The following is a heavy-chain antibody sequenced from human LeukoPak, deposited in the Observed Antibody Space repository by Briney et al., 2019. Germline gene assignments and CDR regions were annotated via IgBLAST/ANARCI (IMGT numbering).Heavy chain of an antibody. CDR1: DGSITNYD. CDR3: ARGDSYGYGRAFDI. D-gene: IGHD5-18*01. Sequence: SETLSLTCTVSDGSITNYDWSWVRQPPGKGLEFIGHVHYSGTTNYNPSLRSRVTISIDTSKKHFFLKLKSVTAADTAVYYCARGDSYGYGRAFDIWGQGTMVTVSS. J-gene: IGHJ3*02. CDR2: VHYSGTT. V-gene: IGHV4-59*01.